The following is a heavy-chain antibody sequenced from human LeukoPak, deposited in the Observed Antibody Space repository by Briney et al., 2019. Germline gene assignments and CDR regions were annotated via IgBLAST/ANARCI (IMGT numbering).Heavy chain of an antibody. CDR1: GGSISSHY. D-gene: IGHD1-7*01. CDR2: IYYSGST. CDR3: ARERLDLQYYYYYYMDV. J-gene: IGHJ6*03. V-gene: IGHV4-59*11. Sequence: SETLSLTCTVSGGSISSHYWSWIRQPPGKGLEWIGYIYYSGSTNYNPSLKSRVTISVDTSKNQFSLKLSSVTAADTAVYYCARERLDLQYYYYYYMDVWGKGTTVTVSS.